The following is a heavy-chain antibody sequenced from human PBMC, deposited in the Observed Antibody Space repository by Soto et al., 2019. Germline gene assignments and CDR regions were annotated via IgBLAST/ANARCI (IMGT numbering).Heavy chain of an antibody. CDR2: MSYSGST. CDR3: ASRRVPSVYDPIPGCFDS. Sequence: QLQLQESGPGLVKPSETLSLTCTVSGGSLSSSSSYWGWIRQPPGKGLEWIGSMSYSGSTYHNPSQKSRATSPVDTSQRRSSLTLTSVTAADTAVYYCASRRVPSVYDPIPGCFDSWGQGILVTASS. J-gene: IGHJ4*02. D-gene: IGHD5-12*01. CDR1: GGSLSSSSSY. V-gene: IGHV4-39*01.